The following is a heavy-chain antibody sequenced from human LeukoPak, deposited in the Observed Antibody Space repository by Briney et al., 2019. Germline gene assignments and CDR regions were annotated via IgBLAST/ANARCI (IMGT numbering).Heavy chain of an antibody. D-gene: IGHD3-10*01. V-gene: IGHV3-23*01. Sequence: GGSLRLSCAASGFTFSSYAMSWVHQAPGKGLEWVSAISGIGGSTYYADSVKGRFTISRDNSKNTLYLQMNNLRAEDTAVYYCAKTVVRGAIDYWGQGTLVTVSS. CDR3: AKTVVRGAIDY. J-gene: IGHJ4*02. CDR1: GFTFSSYA. CDR2: ISGIGGST.